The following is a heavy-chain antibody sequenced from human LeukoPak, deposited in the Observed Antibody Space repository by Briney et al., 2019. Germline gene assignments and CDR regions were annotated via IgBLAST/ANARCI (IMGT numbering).Heavy chain of an antibody. CDR1: GGTFSSYA. V-gene: IGHV1-18*01. CDR2: ISAYNGNT. Sequence: GASVKVSCKASGGTFSSYAISWVRQAPGQGLEWMGWISAYNGNTNYAQKLQGRVTMTTDTSTSTAYMELRSLRSDDTAVYYCARYGRGLRYFDWSLYGMDVWGQGTTVTVSS. CDR3: ARYGRGLRYFDWSLYGMDV. J-gene: IGHJ6*02. D-gene: IGHD3-9*01.